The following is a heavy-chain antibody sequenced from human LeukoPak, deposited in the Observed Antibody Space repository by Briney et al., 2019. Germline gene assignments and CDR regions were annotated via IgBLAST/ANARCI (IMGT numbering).Heavy chain of an antibody. J-gene: IGHJ4*02. CDR2: IIPIFGTA. Sequence: SVKVSCKASGYTFTSYDINWVRQATGQGLEWMGGIIPIFGTANYAQKFRGRLTVTADRSTRTAYMELSSLTSEDTAVYYCARSNYDILTGYQAWGQGTLVTVSS. V-gene: IGHV1-69*06. CDR3: ARSNYDILTGYQA. CDR1: GYTFTSYD. D-gene: IGHD3-9*01.